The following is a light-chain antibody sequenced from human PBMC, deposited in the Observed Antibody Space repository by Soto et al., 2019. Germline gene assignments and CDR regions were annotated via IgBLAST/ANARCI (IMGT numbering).Light chain of an antibody. CDR3: ATWDDSLSGRV. CDR1: SSNIGSNS. J-gene: IGLJ3*02. Sequence: QSVLTQPPSASGTPGQRVTISCSGGSSNIGSNSVNWYQQLPGTAPKVLIYTNNLRPSGVPDRFSGSKSGTSASLAISGLQSEDEADYFCATWDDSLSGRVFGGGTKLTVL. V-gene: IGLV1-44*01. CDR2: TNN.